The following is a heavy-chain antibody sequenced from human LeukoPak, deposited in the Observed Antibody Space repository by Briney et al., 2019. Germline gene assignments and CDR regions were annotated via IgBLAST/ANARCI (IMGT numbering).Heavy chain of an antibody. D-gene: IGHD3-22*01. Sequence: ASVKVSCKVSGYTFTSSGISWVRQAPGQGLEWMGWISAYNGNTHYAQKLQGRVTMTTDTSTSTAYMELRSLRSDDTAVYYCARDSGSGYFADFDYWGQGTLVTVSS. J-gene: IGHJ4*02. V-gene: IGHV1-18*01. CDR3: ARDSGSGYFADFDY. CDR1: GYTFTSSG. CDR2: ISAYNGNT.